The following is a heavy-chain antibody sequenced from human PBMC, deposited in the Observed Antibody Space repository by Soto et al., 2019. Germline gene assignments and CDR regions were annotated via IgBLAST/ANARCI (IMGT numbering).Heavy chain of an antibody. CDR2: IIPIFGTA. CDR1: GGTFSSYA. J-gene: IGHJ5*02. CDR3: ARVVDFWSGYNWFDP. V-gene: IGHV1-69*13. D-gene: IGHD3-3*01. Sequence: SVKVSCKASGGTFSSYAISWVRQAPGQGLEWMGGIIPIFGTANYAQKFQGRVTITADESTSTAYMELSSLRSEDTAVYYCARVVDFWSGYNWFDPWGQGTLVTVSS.